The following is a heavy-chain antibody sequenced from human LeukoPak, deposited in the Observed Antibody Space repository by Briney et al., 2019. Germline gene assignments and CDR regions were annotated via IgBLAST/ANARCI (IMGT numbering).Heavy chain of an antibody. CDR3: ARDSCRSTSCYNNWFDP. D-gene: IGHD2-2*02. J-gene: IGHJ5*02. V-gene: IGHV4-4*07. CDR1: DGSISSYY. CDR2: IYTSGST. Sequence: PSETLSLTCTVSDGSISSYYWSWIRQPAGKGLEWIGRIYTSGSTNYNPSLKSRVTMSVDTSKNQFSLKLSSVTAADTAVYYCARDSCRSTSCYNNWFDPWGQGTLVTVPS.